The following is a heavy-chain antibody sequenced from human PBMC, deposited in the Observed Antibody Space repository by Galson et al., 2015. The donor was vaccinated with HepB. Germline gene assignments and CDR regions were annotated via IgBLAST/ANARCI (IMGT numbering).Heavy chain of an antibody. D-gene: IGHD2-8*01. V-gene: IGHV1-2*02. J-gene: IGHJ4*02. CDR2: INPNSGGT. Sequence: SVKVSCKASGYTFTSYYMHWVRQAPGQGLEWVGWINPNSGGTNYAQKFQGRVTMTRDTSISTAYMELSRLRSDDTAVYYCASGGYCTNGVCYDRWFLFDCWGQGTLVTVSS. CDR1: GYTFTSYY. CDR3: ASGGYCTNGVCYDRWFLFDC.